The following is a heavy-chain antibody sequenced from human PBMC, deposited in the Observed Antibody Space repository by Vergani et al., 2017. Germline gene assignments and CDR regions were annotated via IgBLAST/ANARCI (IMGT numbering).Heavy chain of an antibody. Sequence: QVHLVESGGGVVQPGRSLRLSCVVSGFTSSYYGMHWVRQAPGKGLEWVAVISYDGTQKYYADSVKGRFTISRDNSKNTLYLQMNSLRAEDTAVYYCAKSPYDILTGYLDFDYWGQGTLVTVSS. V-gene: IGHV3-30*18. J-gene: IGHJ4*02. CDR1: GFTSSYYG. D-gene: IGHD3-9*01. CDR3: AKSPYDILTGYLDFDY. CDR2: ISYDGTQK.